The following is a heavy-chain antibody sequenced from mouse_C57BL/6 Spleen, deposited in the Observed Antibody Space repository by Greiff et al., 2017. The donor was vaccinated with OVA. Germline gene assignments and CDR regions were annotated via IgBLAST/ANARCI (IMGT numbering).Heavy chain of an antibody. J-gene: IGHJ1*03. CDR1: GYTFTSYW. D-gene: IGHD1-1*01. CDR2: IDPNSGGT. V-gene: IGHV1-72*01. CDR3: ARSADLTYYGSYWYFDV. Sequence: QVQLQQPGAELVKPGASVKLSCKASGYTFTSYWMHWVKQRPGRGLEWIGRIDPNSGGTKYNEKFKSKATLTVDKPSSTAYMQLSSLTSEDSAVYYCARSADLTYYGSYWYFDVWGTGTTVTVSS.